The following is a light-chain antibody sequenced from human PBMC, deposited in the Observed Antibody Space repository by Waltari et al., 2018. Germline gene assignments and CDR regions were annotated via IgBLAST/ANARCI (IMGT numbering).Light chain of an antibody. CDR1: RCVVAGYNS. J-gene: IGLJ2*01. Sequence: LTQPASVPCSPGQSIPISCAGPRCVVAGYNSLPWYQQHPAKAPKLMIDEVSNRPSGVSNRFSCSKSGNTASLTISGLQAEDEADYYCSSYTSSSTQVFGGGTKLTVL. CDR2: EVS. V-gene: IGLV2-14*01. CDR3: SSYTSSSTQV.